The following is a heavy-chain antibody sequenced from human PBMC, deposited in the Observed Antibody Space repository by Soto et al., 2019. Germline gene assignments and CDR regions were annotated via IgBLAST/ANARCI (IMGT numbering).Heavy chain of an antibody. J-gene: IGHJ4*02. CDR1: GGSISSGDYY. V-gene: IGHV4-30-4*01. CDR3: ARSPPMDSGDKYFYDF. CDR2: IYYTGST. D-gene: IGHD4-17*01. Sequence: PSETLSLTCTVSGGSISSGDYYWSWIRQPPGKGLEWIGYIYYTGSTYYNPSLKSRLTISVDTSKNQFSLKLTSVTAADTAVYFCARSPPMDSGDKYFYDFWGQGALVTVSS.